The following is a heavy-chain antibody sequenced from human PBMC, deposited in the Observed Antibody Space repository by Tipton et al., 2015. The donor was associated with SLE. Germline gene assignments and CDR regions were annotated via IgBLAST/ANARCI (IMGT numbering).Heavy chain of an antibody. J-gene: IGHJ4*02. V-gene: IGHV3-23*01. CDR3: SFKGHSGRFY. CDR1: GFTFSSYA. D-gene: IGHD5-12*01. CDR2: IGGSGGRT. Sequence: GSLRLSCAASGFTFSSYAMSWVRQAPGKGLEWVSAIGGSGGRTHYADSVKGRFTISRDNSKNTLCLQMNSLRADDTAIYYCSFKGHSGRFYWGQGTLVTVSS.